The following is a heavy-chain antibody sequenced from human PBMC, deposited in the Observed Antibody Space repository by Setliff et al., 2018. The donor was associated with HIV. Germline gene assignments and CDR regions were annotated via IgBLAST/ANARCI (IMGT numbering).Heavy chain of an antibody. D-gene: IGHD1-26*01. CDR3: ARDRVVGATLDPLDL. V-gene: IGHV3-48*03. CDR1: GFTFINYE. CDR2: ISYSGSAI. J-gene: IGHJ3*01. Sequence: GSLRLSCTASGFTFINYEMNWVRQAPGKGLEWVAYISYSGSAIHYADSVKGRFTISRDNAKNSLYLQMNSLRAEDTAVYYCARDRVVGATLDPLDLWGQGTMVPSPQ.